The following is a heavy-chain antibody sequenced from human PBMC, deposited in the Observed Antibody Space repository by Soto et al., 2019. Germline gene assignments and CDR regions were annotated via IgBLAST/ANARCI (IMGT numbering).Heavy chain of an antibody. D-gene: IGHD3-16*01. CDR2: IIPIFGTA. J-gene: IGHJ6*02. V-gene: IGHV1-69*06. CDR3: ASGSRLRLGELAYYYYGMDV. CDR1: GGTFSSYA. Sequence: SVKVSCKASGGTFSSYAISWVRQAPGQGLEWMGGIIPIFGTANYAQKFQGRVTITADKSTSTAYMELSSLRSEDTAVYYCASGSRLRLGELAYYYYGMDVWGQGTTVTVSS.